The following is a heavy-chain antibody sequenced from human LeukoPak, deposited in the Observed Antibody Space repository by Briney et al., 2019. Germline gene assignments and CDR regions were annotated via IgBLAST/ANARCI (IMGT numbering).Heavy chain of an antibody. CDR3: ARDSYGDIFSDF. Sequence: PSQTLSLTCALSTHRVSSISAACSWLRQSPSRGLEWLTRTYYRSKWYNDYGLSVKSRIRINPDTSKNQFSLQLNSVTTEDTAVYYCARDSYGDIFSDFWGQGTLVTVSS. J-gene: IGHJ4*02. D-gene: IGHD4-17*01. CDR1: THRVSSISAA. V-gene: IGHV6-1*01. CDR2: TYYRSKWYN.